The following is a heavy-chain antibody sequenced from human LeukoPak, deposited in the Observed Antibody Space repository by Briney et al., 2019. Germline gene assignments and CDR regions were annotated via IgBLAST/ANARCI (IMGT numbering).Heavy chain of an antibody. D-gene: IGHD3-10*01. J-gene: IGHJ6*02. CDR2: ISYDGSNK. CDR1: GFTFSSYG. V-gene: IGHV3-30*03. Sequence: GRSLRLSCAASGFTFSSYGMHWVRQAPGKGLEWVAVISYDGSNKYYADSVKGRFTISRDNAKNSLYLQMNSLRAEDTAVYYCARDRPIGVLWFGELYYYYYYGMDVWGQGTTVTVSS. CDR3: ARDRPIGVLWFGELYYYYYYGMDV.